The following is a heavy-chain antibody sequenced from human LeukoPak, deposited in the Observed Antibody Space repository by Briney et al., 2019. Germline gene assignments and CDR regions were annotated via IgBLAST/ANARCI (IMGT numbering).Heavy chain of an antibody. CDR1: GFNFNNHG. V-gene: IGHV3-33*05. Sequence: GTSLRLSCGVSGFNFNNHGMHWVRQAPGKGLERVAAVQYDGRNKFYGASVKGRFIISTDTSKTTLHLQMNGLRVEDTAMYYCARDWGLGTTGPGDFWGQGTLVTV. CDR2: VQYDGRNK. J-gene: IGHJ4*02. CDR3: ARDWGLGTTGPGDF. D-gene: IGHD1-1*01.